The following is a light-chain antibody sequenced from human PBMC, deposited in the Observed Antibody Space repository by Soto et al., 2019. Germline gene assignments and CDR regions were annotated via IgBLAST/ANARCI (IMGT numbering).Light chain of an antibody. CDR3: MQSIHWPLT. Sequence: DVVLTQSPLSLPVTLGQPASISCKSSQSLLHRDGNTYMNWFQQRPGQSPRRLIYKVSNRDSGVPDRVRGSGSGTDFTLQISRVEAEDVGVYYCMQSIHWPLTFGQGTKMHIK. CDR2: KVS. J-gene: IGKJ1*01. V-gene: IGKV2-30*02. CDR1: QSLLHRDGNTY.